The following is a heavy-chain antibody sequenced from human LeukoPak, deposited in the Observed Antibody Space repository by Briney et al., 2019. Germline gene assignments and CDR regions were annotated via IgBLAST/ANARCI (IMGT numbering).Heavy chain of an antibody. CDR2: VSGSGVST. CDR1: GFHFSDYV. D-gene: IGHD2-15*01. CDR3: AKVWVVVAASNWFDS. J-gene: IGHJ5*01. V-gene: IGHV3-23*01. Sequence: GGSLRLSCAASGFHFSDYVMTWVRQAPGRGLEWVSGVSGSGVSTYYADSVKGRFTISRDNSKNTLYLQMNSLRAEDTAVYYCAKVWVVVAASNWFDSWGQGTLVTVSS.